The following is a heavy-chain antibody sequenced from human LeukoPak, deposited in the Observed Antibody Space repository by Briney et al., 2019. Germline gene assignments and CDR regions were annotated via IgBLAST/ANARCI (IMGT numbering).Heavy chain of an antibody. Sequence: PSETLSLTSAVYGGSFSGYYWSWIRQPPGKGLEWIGEINHSGSTNYNPSLKSRVTISVDTSKNQFSLKLSSVTAADTAVYYCARLLPKGTYYDFWSGSRGGYFDYWGQGTLVTVSS. CDR1: GGSFSGYY. V-gene: IGHV4-34*01. D-gene: IGHD3-3*01. J-gene: IGHJ4*02. CDR3: ARLLPKGTYYDFWSGSRGGYFDY. CDR2: INHSGST.